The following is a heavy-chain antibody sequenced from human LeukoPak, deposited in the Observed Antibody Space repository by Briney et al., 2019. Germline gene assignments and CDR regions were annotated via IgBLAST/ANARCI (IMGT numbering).Heavy chain of an antibody. D-gene: IGHD2-2*01. J-gene: IGHJ4*02. Sequence: SETLSLTCAVYGGSFSGYYWSWIRQPPGKGLEWIGEINHSGSTNYNPSLKSRVTISVDTSKNQFSLKLSSVTAADTAVYYCARGRVCRSTSCYPTFDYWGQGTLVTVSS. CDR1: GGSFSGYY. CDR2: INHSGST. CDR3: ARGRVCRSTSCYPTFDY. V-gene: IGHV4-34*01.